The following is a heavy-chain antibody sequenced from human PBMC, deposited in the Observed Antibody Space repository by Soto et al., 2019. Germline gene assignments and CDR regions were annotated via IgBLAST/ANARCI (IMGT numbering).Heavy chain of an antibody. Sequence: GASVKVSCKASGYTFTSYYMHWVRQAPGQGLEWMGIINPSGGSTSYAQKFQGRVTMTRDTSTSTVYMELSSLRSEDTAVYYCARDLHIVVVTAPSFQHWGQGTLVTSPQ. D-gene: IGHD2-21*02. CDR2: INPSGGST. CDR3: ARDLHIVVVTAPSFQH. J-gene: IGHJ1*01. V-gene: IGHV1-46*01. CDR1: GYTFTSYY.